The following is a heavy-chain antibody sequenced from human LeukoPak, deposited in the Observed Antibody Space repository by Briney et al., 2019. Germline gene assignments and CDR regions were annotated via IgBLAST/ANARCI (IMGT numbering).Heavy chain of an antibody. CDR3: ARFGYSYGFDY. D-gene: IGHD5-18*01. CDR2: INHSGST. V-gene: IGHV4-34*01. Sequence: KPSETLAPTRAGHGGAFSGYYWSWVRQPPGKGLEWIGEINHSGSTNYNPSLKSRVTISVDTSKNQFSLKLSSVTAADTAVYYCARFGYSYGFDYWGQGSLVTVSS. J-gene: IGHJ4*02. CDR1: GGAFSGYY.